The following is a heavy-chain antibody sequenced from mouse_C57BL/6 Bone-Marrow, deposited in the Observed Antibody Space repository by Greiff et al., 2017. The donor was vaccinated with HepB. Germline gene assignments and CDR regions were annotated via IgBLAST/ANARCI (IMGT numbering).Heavy chain of an antibody. J-gene: IGHJ2*01. CDR2: SYPGDGDT. CDR1: GYAFSSSC. CDR3: AGYYGSSFY. V-gene: IGHV1-82*01. Sequence: QVQLQQSGPELVKPGASVNISCTASGYAFSSSCMNWVKQRPGKGLEWIGRSYPGDGDTNYNGKFKGKATLTADKSSSTAYMQLSSLASEDSAVYFCAGYYGSSFYWGQGTTLTVTA. D-gene: IGHD1-1*01.